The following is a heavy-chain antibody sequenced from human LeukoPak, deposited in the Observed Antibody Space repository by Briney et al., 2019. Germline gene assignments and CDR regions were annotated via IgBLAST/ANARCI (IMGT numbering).Heavy chain of an antibody. CDR2: ISSSSSYV. V-gene: IGHV3-21*01. Sequence: GGSLRLSCAASGFTFSSYSMNWVRQAPGKGLEWVSSISSSSSYVYYADSVKGRFTISRDNAKNSLYLQMNSLRAEDTAVYYCASFRVEYSSSNWFDPWGQGTLVTVSS. CDR1: GFTFSSYS. J-gene: IGHJ5*02. D-gene: IGHD6-6*01. CDR3: ASFRVEYSSSNWFDP.